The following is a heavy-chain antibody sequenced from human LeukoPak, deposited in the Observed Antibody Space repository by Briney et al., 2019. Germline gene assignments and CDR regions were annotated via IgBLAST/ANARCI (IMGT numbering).Heavy chain of an antibody. CDR1: GGSISSYY. CDR3: ARSYYYDSSGYPDY. Sequence: PPETLSLTCTVSGGSISSYYWSWIRQPPGKGLEWIGYIYYTVSTNYNPSLKSRVTISVDTSKNQFSLKLSSVTAADTAVYYCARSYYYDSSGYPDYWGQGTLVTVSS. CDR2: IYYTVST. V-gene: IGHV4-59*01. D-gene: IGHD3-22*01. J-gene: IGHJ4*02.